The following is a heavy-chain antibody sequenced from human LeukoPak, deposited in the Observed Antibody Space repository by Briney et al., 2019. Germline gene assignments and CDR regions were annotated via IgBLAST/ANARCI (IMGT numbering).Heavy chain of an antibody. Sequence: GGSLRLSCEASGFTFSDYWMTWVRQAPGKGLEWVANIGKDGGFPYYLGSVKGRFTISRENAKNLLFLQLGSLKADDMAVYYCARIVRGIVMPQNAFDIWGQGTMVTVSS. CDR3: ARIVRGIVMPQNAFDI. CDR1: GFTFSDYW. V-gene: IGHV3-7*01. D-gene: IGHD1-26*01. CDR2: IGKDGGFP. J-gene: IGHJ3*02.